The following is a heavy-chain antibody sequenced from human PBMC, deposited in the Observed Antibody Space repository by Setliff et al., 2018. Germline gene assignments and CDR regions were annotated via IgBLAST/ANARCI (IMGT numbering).Heavy chain of an antibody. Sequence: GESLRLSCAASGFTFSSYWMHWVRQAPGRGLVWVSRINSDGSTTNYADSVKGRFTISRDNAKNTLYLQMNSLRAEDTAVYYCVRGYCSSSSCYGTMGYWGQGTLVTVSS. CDR3: VRGYCSSSSCYGTMGY. J-gene: IGHJ4*02. CDR1: GFTFSSYW. V-gene: IGHV3-74*01. D-gene: IGHD2-2*01. CDR2: INSDGSTT.